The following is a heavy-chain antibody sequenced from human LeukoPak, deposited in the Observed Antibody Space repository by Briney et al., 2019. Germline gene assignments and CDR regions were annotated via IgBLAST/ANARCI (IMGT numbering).Heavy chain of an antibody. CDR3: ARESHYSYGPFFDY. J-gene: IGHJ4*02. D-gene: IGHD5-18*01. CDR1: GFTFSSYE. V-gene: IGHV3-48*03. Sequence: PGGSLRLSCAASGFTFSSYEMNWVRQAPGKGLEWVSYISSSGSTIYYADSVKGRFTISRDNAKNSLYLQMNSLRAEDTAVYYCARESHYSYGPFFDYWGQGTLVTVSS. CDR2: ISSSGSTI.